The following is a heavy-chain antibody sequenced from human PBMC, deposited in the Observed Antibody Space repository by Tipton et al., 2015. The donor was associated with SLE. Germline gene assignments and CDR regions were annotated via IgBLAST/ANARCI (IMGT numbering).Heavy chain of an antibody. D-gene: IGHD5-18*01. CDR3: ARGGYSYGLWGYFQH. J-gene: IGHJ1*01. V-gene: IGHV1-2*02. Sequence: QSGPEVKKPGASVKVSCKASGYTFTGYYMHWVRQAPGQGLEWMGWINPNSGGTIYAQKFQGRVTMTGDTSISTAYMELSRLRSDDTAVYYCARGGYSYGLWGYFQHWGQGTLVTVSS. CDR2: INPNSGGT. CDR1: GYTFTGYY.